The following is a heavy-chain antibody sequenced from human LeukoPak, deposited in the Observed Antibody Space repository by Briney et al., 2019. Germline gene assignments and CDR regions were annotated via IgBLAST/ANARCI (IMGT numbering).Heavy chain of an antibody. J-gene: IGHJ6*02. Sequence: PGGSLRLSCAASGFTVSSNYMSWVRQAPGKGLEWVSVIYSGGSTYYADSVKGRFTISRDNSKNTLYLQMNSLRAEDTAVYYCARCPPLAAAGYYYGMDVWGQGTTVTVSS. CDR3: ARCPPLAAAGYYYGMDV. V-gene: IGHV3-66*01. CDR1: GFTVSSNY. D-gene: IGHD6-13*01. CDR2: IYSGGST.